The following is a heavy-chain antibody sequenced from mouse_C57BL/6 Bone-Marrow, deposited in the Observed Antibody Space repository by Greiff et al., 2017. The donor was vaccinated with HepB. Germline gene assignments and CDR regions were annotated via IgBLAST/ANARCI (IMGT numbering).Heavy chain of an antibody. CDR1: GYTFTSYW. V-gene: IGHV1-52*01. Sequence: QVQLKESGAELVRPGSSVKLSCKASGYTFTSYWMHWVKQRPIQGLEWIGNIDPSDSETHYNQKFKDKATLTVDKSSSTAYMQLSSLTSEDSAVYYCARGGWLLPYWYFDVWGTGTTVTVSS. CDR3: ARGGWLLPYWYFDV. D-gene: IGHD2-3*01. J-gene: IGHJ1*03. CDR2: IDPSDSET.